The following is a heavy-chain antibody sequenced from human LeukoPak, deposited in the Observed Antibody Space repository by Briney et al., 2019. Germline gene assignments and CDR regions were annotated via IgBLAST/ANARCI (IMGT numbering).Heavy chain of an antibody. D-gene: IGHD2/OR15-2a*01. V-gene: IGHV4-59*08. CDR2: IYYSGST. CDR1: FGSINSYY. J-gene: IGHJ4*02. Sequence: SETLSLTCTVSFGSINSYYWSWIRQPPGKGLEWIGYIYYSGSTNYNPSLKSRVTLSVDTSKNQFSLNLSSVTAADTAIYYCVRGTRINYFDYWGQGTLVTVSS. CDR3: VRGTRINYFDY.